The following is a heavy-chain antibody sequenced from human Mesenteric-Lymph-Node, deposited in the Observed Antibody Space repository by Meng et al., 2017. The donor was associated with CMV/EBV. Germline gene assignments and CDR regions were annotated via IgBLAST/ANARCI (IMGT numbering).Heavy chain of an antibody. Sequence: AVFDWSCIGHPSGWILQSPGSGLECIETINHRCLTNCNPSLKSRVTISVDTCKTQVSLKLRSVNAADRAVYYCARELLPRSGWFDPWGQGTLVTVSS. J-gene: IGHJ5*02. CDR2: INHRCLT. D-gene: IGHD2-15*01. CDR3: ARELLPRSGWFDP. CDR1: DWSCIGHP. V-gene: IGHV4-34*01.